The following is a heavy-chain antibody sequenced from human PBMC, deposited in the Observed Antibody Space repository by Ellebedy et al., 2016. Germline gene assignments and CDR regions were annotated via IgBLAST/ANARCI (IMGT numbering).Heavy chain of an antibody. CDR2: ISGGGGII. V-gene: IGHV3-23*01. J-gene: IGHJ6*02. CDR1: SFIFTNAW. Sequence: LSLTCAASSFIFTNAWMNWVRQAPGKGLEWVSIISGGGGIINYADSVTGRFTISRDDAKNTLYLQMNSLRAEDTAVYYCAKVGGRYFGYMDVWGQGTTATVSS. D-gene: IGHD1-26*01. CDR3: AKVGGRYFGYMDV.